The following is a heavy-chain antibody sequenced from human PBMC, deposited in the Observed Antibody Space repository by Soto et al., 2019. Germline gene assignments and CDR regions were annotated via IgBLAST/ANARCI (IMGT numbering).Heavy chain of an antibody. CDR3: ARLPGRHLVNY. V-gene: IGHV4-39*01. Sequence: SETLALTCTVSGSSINSSGYYWGWIGQPPGKGLEWIGSMCYVVSTYYNPSLKSRVTVSVDTSKNQFSLNLRSVTAADTAVYYCARLPGRHLVNYRGHGTLVTASS. J-gene: IGHJ4*01. D-gene: IGHD6-13*01. CDR2: MCYVVST. CDR1: GSSINSSGYY.